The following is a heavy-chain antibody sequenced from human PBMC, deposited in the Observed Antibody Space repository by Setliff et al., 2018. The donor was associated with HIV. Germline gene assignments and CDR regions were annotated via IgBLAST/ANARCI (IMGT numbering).Heavy chain of an antibody. D-gene: IGHD1-26*01. Sequence: GGSLRLSCAASGFTFNRNCMSWVRQVPGKGLEWVATIKQDESERHYVDAVKGRFTISRDNAKNSLYLQMNSLRVEDTAVYYCVGSPAEAASAAWDEAFDIWGQGTLVTVSS. J-gene: IGHJ3*02. CDR1: GFTFNRNC. CDR3: VGSPAEAASAAWDEAFDI. CDR2: IKQDESER. V-gene: IGHV3-7*01.